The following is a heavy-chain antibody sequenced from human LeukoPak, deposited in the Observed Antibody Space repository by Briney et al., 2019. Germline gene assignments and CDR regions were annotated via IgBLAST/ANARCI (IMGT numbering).Heavy chain of an antibody. J-gene: IGHJ4*02. V-gene: IGHV3-48*03. CDR2: ISRSGSTI. CDR3: ARQAGVRGVWGNYFDY. Sequence: PGGSLRLSCAASGFTFSSYEMNWVRQAPGKGLEWVSYISRSGSTIYYADSVKGRFTISRDKAKNSLYLQMNSLRAEDTAVYYCARQAGVRGVWGNYFDYWGQGTLVTVSS. D-gene: IGHD3-10*01. CDR1: GFTFSSYE.